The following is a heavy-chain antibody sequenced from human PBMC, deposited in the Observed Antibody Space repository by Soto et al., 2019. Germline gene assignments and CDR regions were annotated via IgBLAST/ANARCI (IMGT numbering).Heavy chain of an antibody. CDR3: ARDYLDGGSDVDAFDI. CDR2: ISAYNGNT. J-gene: IGHJ3*02. CDR1: GYTFTSYG. Sequence: ASVKVSCKASGYTFTSYGISWVRQAPGQGLEWMGWISAYNGNTNYAQKLQGRVTMTTDTSTSTAYMELRSLRSDDTAVYYCARDYLDGGSDVDAFDIWGQETMVTVSS. D-gene: IGHD2-15*01. V-gene: IGHV1-18*01.